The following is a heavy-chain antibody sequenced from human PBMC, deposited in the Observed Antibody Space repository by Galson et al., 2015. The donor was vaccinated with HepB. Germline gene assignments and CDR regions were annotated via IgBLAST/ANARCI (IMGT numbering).Heavy chain of an antibody. CDR1: GYSFTSYW. CDR2: IYPGDSDT. CDR3: ARYQLGATYYFDY. J-gene: IGHJ4*02. Sequence: QSGAEVKKPGESLRISCKGSGYSFTSYWIGGVRQMPGKGLEWMGIIYPGDSDTGYSPSFRGQVTISADKSISTAYLQWSSLKASDTVMYYCARYQLGATYYFDYWCQGTLAAVS. V-gene: IGHV5-51*01. D-gene: IGHD1-26*01.